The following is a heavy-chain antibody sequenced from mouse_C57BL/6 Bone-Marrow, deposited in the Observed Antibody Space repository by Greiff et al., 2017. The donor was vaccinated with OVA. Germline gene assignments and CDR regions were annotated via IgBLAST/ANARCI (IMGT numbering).Heavy chain of an antibody. V-gene: IGHV1-78*01. CDR3: ARGRDYGKNYFDY. CDR1: GYTFTDHT. Sequence: LQESDAELVKPGASVKISCKVSGYTFTDHTIHWMKQRPEQGLEWIGYIYPRDGSTKYNEKFKGKATLTADKSSSTAYMQLNSLTSEDSAVYFCARGRDYGKNYFDYWGQGTTLTVSS. CDR2: IYPRDGST. D-gene: IGHD1-1*01. J-gene: IGHJ2*01.